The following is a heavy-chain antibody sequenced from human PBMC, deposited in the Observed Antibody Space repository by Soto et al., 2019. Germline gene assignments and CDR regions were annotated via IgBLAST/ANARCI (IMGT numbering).Heavy chain of an antibody. CDR2: ISYDGSLK. V-gene: IGHV3-30-3*01. J-gene: IGHJ4*02. D-gene: IGHD3-16*01. CDR1: GFTFSGYA. CDR3: ARDVPLGH. Sequence: QVQLVESGGGVVQPGGSLRVSCAASGFTFSGYAMHWVRQAPGQGLEWVAFISYDGSLKYYADSVKGRFTTSRDNSQNTLYLQMNSLRPEDTAVYYCARDVPLGHWGQGALVTVSS.